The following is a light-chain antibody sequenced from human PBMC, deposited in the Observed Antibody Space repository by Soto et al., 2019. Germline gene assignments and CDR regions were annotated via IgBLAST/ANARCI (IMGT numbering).Light chain of an antibody. CDR1: SSNIGAGYD. CDR3: QSYDSXLSGYV. J-gene: IGLJ1*01. V-gene: IGLV1-40*01. CDR2: GNS. Sequence: QSVLTQPPSVSGAPGQRVTISCTGSSSNIGAGYDVRWYQQLPGTAPKLLIYGNSNRPSGVPDRFSGSKSGTSASLAITGLQAEDEADYYCQSYDSXLSGYVFGTGTKVPVL.